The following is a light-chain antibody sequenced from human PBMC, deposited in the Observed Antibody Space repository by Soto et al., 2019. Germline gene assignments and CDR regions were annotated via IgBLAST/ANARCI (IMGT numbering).Light chain of an antibody. J-gene: IGKJ1*01. Sequence: EIVLTQSPATLSLSPVERATLSCRTSQSVSSYLAWYQQKPGQAPRLLIYGASTRATGIPARFSGSGSGTEFTLTISSLQSEDFAVYYCHQYNNWPPWTFGQGTKVDIK. V-gene: IGKV3-15*01. CDR3: HQYNNWPPWT. CDR2: GAS. CDR1: QSVSSY.